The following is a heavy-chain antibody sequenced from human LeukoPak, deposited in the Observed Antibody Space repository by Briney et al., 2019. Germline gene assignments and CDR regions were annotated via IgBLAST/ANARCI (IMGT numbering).Heavy chain of an antibody. Sequence: GGSLRLSCAASGFPFSGYSMTWVRQAPGKGLEWVANIKPDGTTKFYVDSVKGRFTISRDNALNSLYLQMNSLRAEDTGIYYCARSIPYGTTWYGRSDYWGQGTLVTVSS. CDR1: GFPFSGYS. CDR2: IKPDGTTK. D-gene: IGHD6-13*01. J-gene: IGHJ4*02. V-gene: IGHV3-7*03. CDR3: ARSIPYGTTWYGRSDY.